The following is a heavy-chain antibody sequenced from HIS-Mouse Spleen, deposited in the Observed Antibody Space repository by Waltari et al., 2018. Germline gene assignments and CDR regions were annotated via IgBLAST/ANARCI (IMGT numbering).Heavy chain of an antibody. Sequence: QLQLQESGPGLVKPSETLSLTCTVSGGSISSSSYYWGWIRQPPGKGLGWIGRIYYSGSTYYNPPLKSRVTISVDTSKNQFSRKLSSVTAADTAVYYCAREIPYSSSWYDWYFDLWGRGTLVTVSS. CDR1: GGSISSSSYY. J-gene: IGHJ2*01. CDR3: AREIPYSSSWYDWYFDL. V-gene: IGHV4-39*07. CDR2: IYYSGST. D-gene: IGHD6-13*01.